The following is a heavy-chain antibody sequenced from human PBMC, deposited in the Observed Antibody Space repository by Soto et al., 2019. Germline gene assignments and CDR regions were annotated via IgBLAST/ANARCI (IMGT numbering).Heavy chain of an antibody. CDR1: GGSISSGGYS. J-gene: IGHJ2*01. D-gene: IGHD6-13*01. V-gene: IGHV4-30-2*01. CDR3: ARALGIAAAGTFWYFDL. Sequence: QLQLQESGSGLVKPSQTLSLTCAVSGGSISSGGYSWSWIRQPPGKGLEWIGYIYHSGSTYYNPSLKSRVTISVDTSKNQFSLKLSSVTAADTAVYYCARALGIAAAGTFWYFDLWGRGTLVTVSS. CDR2: IYHSGST.